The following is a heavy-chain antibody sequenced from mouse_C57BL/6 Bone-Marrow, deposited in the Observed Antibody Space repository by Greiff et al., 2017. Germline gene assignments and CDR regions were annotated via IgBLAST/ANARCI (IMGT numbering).Heavy chain of an antibody. V-gene: IGHV2-9-1*01. Sequence: QVQLKESGPGLVAPSQSLSITCTVSGFSLTSYAISWVRQPPGKGLEWLGVIWTGGGTNYNSALKSRLSISKDNSKSQVFLKMNSLQTDDTARYYCARNCKDWNYYGSRVYYYAMGYWGQGTSVTVSS. CDR1: GFSLTSYA. J-gene: IGHJ4*01. CDR3: ARNCKDWNYYGSRVYYYAMGY. CDR2: IWTGGGT. D-gene: IGHD1-1*01.